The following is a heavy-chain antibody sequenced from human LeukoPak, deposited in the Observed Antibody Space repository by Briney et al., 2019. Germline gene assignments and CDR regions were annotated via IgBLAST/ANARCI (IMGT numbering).Heavy chain of an antibody. Sequence: ASVKVSCKASGYTFTGYYMHWVRQAPGQGLEWMGWTSAYNGNTNYAQKLQDRVTMTTDTSTSTAYLELRSLRSDDTAVYYCARDRLAYTVTPDYFDYWGQGTLVTVSS. CDR1: GYTFTGYY. D-gene: IGHD4-17*01. CDR3: ARDRLAYTVTPDYFDY. CDR2: TSAYNGNT. V-gene: IGHV1-18*04. J-gene: IGHJ4*02.